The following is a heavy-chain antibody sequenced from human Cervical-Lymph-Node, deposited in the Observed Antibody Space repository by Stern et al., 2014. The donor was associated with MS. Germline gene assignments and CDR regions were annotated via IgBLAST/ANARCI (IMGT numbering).Heavy chain of an antibody. V-gene: IGHV1-8*01. CDR2: INPDSGDP. CDR3: TKAWDS. Sequence: EQLVESGAEVRQPGASVRVSCKTSGHNFISDDINWVRQATGQGFEWMGWINPDSGDPGYAQKFQGRLTITGDTSINTAYMELTSLSSEDSAVYYCTKAWDSWGQGTLVTVSS. J-gene: IGHJ5*01. CDR1: GHNFISDD.